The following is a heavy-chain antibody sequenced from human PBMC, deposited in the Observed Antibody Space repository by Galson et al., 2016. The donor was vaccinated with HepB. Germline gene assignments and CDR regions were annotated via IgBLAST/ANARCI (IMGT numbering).Heavy chain of an antibody. Sequence: SLRLSCAASGFVFRMYPMSWVRQAPGKGLELVSALSGTGGDTYYADSVKGRFTISRDNSKNTLYLHMTSLRDEDTATYYCAKDLTVAAWVDPWGQGTLGTVSA. J-gene: IGHJ5*02. V-gene: IGHV3-23*01. CDR1: GFVFRMYP. CDR3: AKDLTVAAWVDP. D-gene: IGHD4-23*01. CDR2: LSGTGGDT.